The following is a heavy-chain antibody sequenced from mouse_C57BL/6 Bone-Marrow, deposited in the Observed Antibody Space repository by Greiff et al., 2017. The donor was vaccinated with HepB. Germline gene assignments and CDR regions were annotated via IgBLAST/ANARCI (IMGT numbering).Heavy chain of an antibody. Sequence: QVQLKESGPGLVQPSQSLSITCTVSGFSLTSYGVHWVRQSPGKGLEWLGVIWSGGSTDYNAAFISRLSISKDNSKSQVFFKMNSLQADDTAIYYCASYYDYDALYFDYWGQGTTLTVSS. CDR1: GFSLTSYG. V-gene: IGHV2-2*01. CDR2: IWSGGST. CDR3: ASYYDYDALYFDY. J-gene: IGHJ2*01. D-gene: IGHD2-4*01.